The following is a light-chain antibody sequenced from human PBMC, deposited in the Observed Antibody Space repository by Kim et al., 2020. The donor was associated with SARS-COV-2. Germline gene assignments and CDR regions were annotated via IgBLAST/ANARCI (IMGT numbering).Light chain of an antibody. Sequence: GQSITISCTGTSSDVGGYEYVSWYQQHPGKAPKLMIYDVSKRPSGVSNRFSGSKSGITAFLTISGLQAEDETDYYCSSYTSSSTWVFGGGTQLTVL. CDR1: SSDVGGYEY. V-gene: IGLV2-14*04. J-gene: IGLJ3*02. CDR2: DVS. CDR3: SSYTSSSTWV.